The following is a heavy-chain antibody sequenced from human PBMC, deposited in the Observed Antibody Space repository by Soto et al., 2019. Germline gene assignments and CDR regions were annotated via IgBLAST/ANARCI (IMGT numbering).Heavy chain of an antibody. D-gene: IGHD4-17*01. V-gene: IGHV3-30-3*01. CDR1: GFTFSSYA. CDR2: ISYDGSNK. J-gene: IGHJ3*02. Sequence: QVQLVESGGGVVQPGRSLRLSCAASGFTFSSYAMHWVRQAPGKGLEWVAVISYDGSNKYYADSVKGRFTISRDNSKNTLYLQMNSLRAEDTAVYYCARDGRDGYYNYYGDFDIWGQGTMVTVSS. CDR3: ARDGRDGYYNYYGDFDI.